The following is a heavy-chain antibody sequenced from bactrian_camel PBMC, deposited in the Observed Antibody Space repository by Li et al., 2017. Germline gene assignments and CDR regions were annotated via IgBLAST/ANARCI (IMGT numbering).Heavy chain of an antibody. CDR1: GATYSDYC. CDR2: IATGSGNT. D-gene: IGHD3*01. V-gene: IGHV3S1*01. J-gene: IGHJ4*01. Sequence: HVQLVESGGGTVQAGGSLRLSCAVSGATYSDYCMMWFRQAPGKEREGVARIATGSGNTYYADSVKGRFTISRDNAKDTLYLQMNSLKIEDTAVYYCALGSSRQATMTARGKGTQVTVS.